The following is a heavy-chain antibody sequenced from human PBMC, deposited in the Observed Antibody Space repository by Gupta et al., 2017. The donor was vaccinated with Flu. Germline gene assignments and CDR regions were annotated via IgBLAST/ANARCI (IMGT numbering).Heavy chain of an antibody. CDR2: IRSKAYGGTT. D-gene: IGHD2-2*01. CDR1: DYA. CDR3: ARSEIVVLPPARVWYMDV. Sequence: DYAMNWVRQAPGKGLEWVGIIRSKAYGGTTEDAASVKGRFTISRDDSKSIAYLQMNSLKAEDTAVYYCARSEIVVLPPARVWYMDVWGKGTPVTVSS. J-gene: IGHJ6*03. V-gene: IGHV3-49*04.